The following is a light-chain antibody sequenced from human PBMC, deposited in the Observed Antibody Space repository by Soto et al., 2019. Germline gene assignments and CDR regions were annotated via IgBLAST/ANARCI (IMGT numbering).Light chain of an antibody. J-gene: IGKJ1*01. V-gene: IGKV3-20*01. CDR1: QNVSSSS. Sequence: EIVLTQSPGTLSLSPGERATLSCRASQNVSSSSLAWYQQKRGQAPRLLIHDASSRATGIPDRFRGSGSGPEFTLTIRSLEPEDFAVCYCQKYCGSPQRLGQGTTGDIK. CDR2: DAS. CDR3: QKYCGSPQR.